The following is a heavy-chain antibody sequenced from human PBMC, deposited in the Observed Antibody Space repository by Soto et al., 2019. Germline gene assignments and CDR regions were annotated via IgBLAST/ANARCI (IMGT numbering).Heavy chain of an antibody. CDR3: ARGVKGGSYYYYYYMDV. CDR2: MNPNSGNT. V-gene: IGHV1-8*01. Sequence: ASVKVSCTASGYTFTSYDINWVRQATGQGLEWMGWMNPNSGNTGYAQKFQGRVTMTRNTSISTAYMELSSLRSEDTAVYYCARGVKGGSYYYYYYMDVWGKGTTVTVSS. J-gene: IGHJ6*03. CDR1: GYTFTSYD. D-gene: IGHD3-16*01.